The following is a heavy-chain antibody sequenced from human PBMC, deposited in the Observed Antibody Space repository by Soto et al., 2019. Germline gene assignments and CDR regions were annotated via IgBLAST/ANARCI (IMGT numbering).Heavy chain of an antibody. CDR3: ARDRPHGSGSLRAFDI. CDR2: IYYSGST. D-gene: IGHD3-10*01. V-gene: IGHV4-31*03. J-gene: IGHJ3*02. Sequence: QVQLQESGPGLVKPSQTLSLTCTVSGGSISSGGYYWSWIRQHPGKGLEWIGYIYYSGSTYYNPSLKSRVTISVDTSKNQVSLKLSSVTAADTAVYYCARDRPHGSGSLRAFDIWGQGTMVTVSS. CDR1: GGSISSGGYY.